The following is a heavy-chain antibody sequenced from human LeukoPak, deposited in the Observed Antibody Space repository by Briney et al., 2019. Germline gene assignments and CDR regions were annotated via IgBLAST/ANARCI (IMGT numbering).Heavy chain of an antibody. J-gene: IGHJ3*02. Sequence: SGGSLRLSCAASGFTFSSYGMSWVRQAPGKGLEWVSAISGSGSSTYYADSVKGRFTISRDNSKNRLYLQMNSLRAEDTALYYCATPRPYGTQAFDIWGQGTMVTVSS. CDR2: ISGSGSST. CDR3: ATPRPYGTQAFDI. V-gene: IGHV3-23*01. CDR1: GFTFSSYG. D-gene: IGHD4-17*01.